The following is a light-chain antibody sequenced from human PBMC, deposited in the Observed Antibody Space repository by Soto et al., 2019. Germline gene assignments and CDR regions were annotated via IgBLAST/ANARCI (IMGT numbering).Light chain of an antibody. CDR2: DVS. CDR3: SSYTNSNTLV. J-gene: IGLJ2*01. CDR1: SSDVGGYNH. V-gene: IGLV2-14*03. Sequence: QSALTQPASVSGSPGQSITISCTGTSSDVGGYNHVSWYQQHPGKAPKLMIYDVSNRPSGASNRFSGSKTGNTASLTISGLQAEDEADYYCSSYTNSNTLVFGGGTKVTVL.